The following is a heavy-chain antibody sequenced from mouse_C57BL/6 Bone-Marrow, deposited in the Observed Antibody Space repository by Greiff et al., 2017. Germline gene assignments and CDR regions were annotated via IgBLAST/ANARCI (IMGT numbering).Heavy chain of an antibody. Sequence: EVQGVESGGDLVKPGGSLKLSCAASGFTFSSYGMSWVRQTPDKRLAWVATISSGGSYTYYPDSVKGRFTLSRDNAKNTRYLQMSRLTSADTAMXYCERRFGTPCAYWGQGTLVTVSA. CDR1: GFTFSSYG. CDR2: ISSGGSYT. CDR3: ERRFGTPCAY. V-gene: IGHV5-6*01. D-gene: IGHD4-1*01. J-gene: IGHJ3*01.